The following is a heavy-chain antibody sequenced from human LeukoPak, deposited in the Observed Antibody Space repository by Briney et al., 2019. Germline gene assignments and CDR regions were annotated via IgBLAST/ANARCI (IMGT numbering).Heavy chain of an antibody. J-gene: IGHJ6*03. CDR1: GFTFSSYW. Sequence: GGSLRLSCAASGFTFSSYWMSWVRQAPGKGLGWVANIEQDGSDKYYVDSVKGRFTISRDNAKNSLYLQMNSLRAEDTAVYYCAREGIVVVPAAIRDYYYYYMDVWGKGTTVTVSS. D-gene: IGHD2-2*02. CDR2: IEQDGSDK. V-gene: IGHV3-7*01. CDR3: AREGIVVVPAAIRDYYYYYMDV.